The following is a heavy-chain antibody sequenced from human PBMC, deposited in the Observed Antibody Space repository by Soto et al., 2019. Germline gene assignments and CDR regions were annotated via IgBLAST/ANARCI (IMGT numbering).Heavy chain of an antibody. Sequence: ASVKVSCKASGYTFTYYPIHWVRQAPGQRLEWMGWINIGNGNTASSQKFQDRVTITRETSASTAYMELTSLRSEDTAVYYCAREPLCGGRCYDNYFDPWGQGTLVTGSS. J-gene: IGHJ5*02. CDR1: GYTFTYYP. CDR2: INIGNGNT. CDR3: AREPLCGGRCYDNYFDP. D-gene: IGHD2-15*01. V-gene: IGHV1-3*04.